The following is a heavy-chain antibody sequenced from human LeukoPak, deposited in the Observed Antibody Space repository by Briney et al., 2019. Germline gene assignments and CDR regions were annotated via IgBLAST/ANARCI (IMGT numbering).Heavy chain of an antibody. CDR2: ISSSSSYI. CDR3: AKVGEDCGSTSCSDY. Sequence: GGSLRLSCAASGFTFSSYSMNWVRQAPGKGLEWVSSISSSSSYIYYADSVKGRFTISRDNAKNSLYLQMNSLRAEDTAVYYCAKVGEDCGSTSCSDYWGQGTLVTVSS. V-gene: IGHV3-21*01. D-gene: IGHD2-2*01. J-gene: IGHJ4*02. CDR1: GFTFSSYS.